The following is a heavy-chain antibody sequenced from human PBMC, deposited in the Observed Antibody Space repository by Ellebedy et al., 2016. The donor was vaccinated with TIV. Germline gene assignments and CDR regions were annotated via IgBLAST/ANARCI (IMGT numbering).Heavy chain of an antibody. CDR3: VRQGGDS. CDR1: GYIFTNYW. J-gene: IGHJ4*02. V-gene: IGHV5-51*01. D-gene: IGHD2-15*01. CDR2: IYPGDSDT. Sequence: GESLKISCKGSGYIFTNYWIGWVRQMPGKGLEWMGIIYPGDSDTRYSTSFQCQVTMSADKSIRTAYLQWNRLKASDTAMYYGVRQGGDSWGQGTLVTVSS.